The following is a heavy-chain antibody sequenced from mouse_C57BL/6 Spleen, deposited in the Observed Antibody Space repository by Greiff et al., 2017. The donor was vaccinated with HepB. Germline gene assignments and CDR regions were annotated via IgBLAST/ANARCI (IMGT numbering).Heavy chain of an antibody. V-gene: IGHV14-2*01. Sequence: VQLQQSGAELVKPGASVKLSCTASGFTFIDYYMHGVKQRTEPGLEWIGRIDPDDGETKYAPKFQGKATITADTSSNIAYLQLSELTSEDTAVYYCAYWEEGCWGQGTTLTGSS. CDR2: IDPDDGET. CDR3: AYWEEGC. D-gene: IGHD3-3*01. J-gene: IGHJ2*01. CDR1: GFTFIDYY.